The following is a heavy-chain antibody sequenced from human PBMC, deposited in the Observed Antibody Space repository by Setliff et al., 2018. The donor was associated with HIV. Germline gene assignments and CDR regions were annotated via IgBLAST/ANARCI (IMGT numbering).Heavy chain of an antibody. CDR1: GFTFSTYS. V-gene: IGHV3-48*01. J-gene: IGHJ3*02. CDR2: ISGSSSPI. CDR3: VKDRTYMAFDI. Sequence: GGSLRLSCAASGFTFSTYSMNWVRQAPGKGLEWVSYISGSSSPIYYADSVKGRFTISRDNSKNTLYLQMNSLRAADTAVYYCVKDRTYMAFDIWGQGTMVTVSS. D-gene: IGHD1-20*01.